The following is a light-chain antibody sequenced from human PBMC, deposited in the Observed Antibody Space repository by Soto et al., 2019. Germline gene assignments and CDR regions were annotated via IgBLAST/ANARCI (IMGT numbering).Light chain of an antibody. CDR3: CSYAGSSTLL. Sequence: ALTQPASVSGSPGQSITISCTGTSSDVGSHNLVSWYQQHPGKAPKLIIYEGSKRPSGVSNRFSGSKSGNTASLTISGLQAEDEADYYCCSYAGSSTLLFGTGTKVTVL. CDR1: SSDVGSHNL. CDR2: EGS. J-gene: IGLJ1*01. V-gene: IGLV2-23*01.